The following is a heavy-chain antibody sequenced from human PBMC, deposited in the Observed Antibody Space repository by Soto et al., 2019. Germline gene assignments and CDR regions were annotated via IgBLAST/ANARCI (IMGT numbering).Heavy chain of an antibody. V-gene: IGHV3-30*18. CDR1: GFTFSSYG. D-gene: IGHD3-10*01. J-gene: IGHJ4*02. CDR3: AKDTTERFGELTLGLDY. CDR2: ISYDGSNK. Sequence: QVQLVESGGGVVQPGRSLRLSCAASGFTFSSYGMHWVRQAPGKGLEWVAVISYDGSNKYYADSVKGRFTISRDNSKNTLYLQMNSLSAEDTAVYYCAKDTTERFGELTLGLDYWGQGTLVTVSS.